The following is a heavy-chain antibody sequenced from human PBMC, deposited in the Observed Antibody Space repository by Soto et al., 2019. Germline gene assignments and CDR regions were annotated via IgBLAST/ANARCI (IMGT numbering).Heavy chain of an antibody. CDR2: IKQDGSEK. D-gene: IGHD5-12*01. Sequence: GGSLRLSCAASEFTSSGYWMTWVRQAPGKGLEWVANIKQDGSEKYYVDSVKGRFSISRDNAKNSLYLQMDSLRAEGTAVYYCARGRYSGYDQGYYYYYMDVWGKGTTVTVSS. CDR3: ARGRYSGYDQGYYYYYMDV. V-gene: IGHV3-7*01. J-gene: IGHJ6*03. CDR1: EFTSSGYW.